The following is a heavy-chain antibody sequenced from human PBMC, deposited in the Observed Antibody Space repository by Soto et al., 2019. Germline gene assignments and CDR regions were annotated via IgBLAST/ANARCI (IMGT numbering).Heavy chain of an antibody. Sequence: PSETLSLPCTVSGGSISSSSYYWVWIRQPPGKGLEWIGSFYYSGNTYYNSSLNGRVTISGDTSENQFSLKLSSVTAADTAVYYCARQATMVRGIWFDPWGQGTLVTVSS. CDR2: FYYSGNT. CDR3: ARQATMVRGIWFDP. J-gene: IGHJ5*02. CDR1: GGSISSSSYY. D-gene: IGHD3-10*01. V-gene: IGHV4-39*01.